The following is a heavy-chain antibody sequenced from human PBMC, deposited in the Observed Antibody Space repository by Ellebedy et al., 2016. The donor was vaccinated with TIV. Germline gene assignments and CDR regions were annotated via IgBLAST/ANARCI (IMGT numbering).Heavy chain of an antibody. J-gene: IGHJ4*02. V-gene: IGHV1-2*02. D-gene: IGHD3-22*01. Sequence: AASVKVSCKASGYTFTSYHMQWVRHAPGQGLEWMGWINPHSGGTNYAQKFQGRVTMTRDTSINTAYMELSGLGSDDTALYFCARDGRDYYDRSGHDYWGQGTLVTVSS. CDR2: INPHSGGT. CDR3: ARDGRDYYDRSGHDY. CDR1: GYTFTSYH.